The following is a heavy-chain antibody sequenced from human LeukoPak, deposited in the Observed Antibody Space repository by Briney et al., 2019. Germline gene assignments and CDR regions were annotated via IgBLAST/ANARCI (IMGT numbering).Heavy chain of an antibody. D-gene: IGHD6-19*01. J-gene: IGHJ4*02. Sequence: GGSLRLSCAASGFTFSGFARDWGRQGSGKGREWGGRVRSKANSYATAYAGWVKGIFTSSRDEANKPGNLQIYSLKTEDTAVYYCTRHVEIPGIAVAALVPFDYWGQGTLVPVSS. CDR3: TRHVEIPGIAVAALVPFDY. CDR1: GFTFSGFA. CDR2: VRSKANSYAT. V-gene: IGHV3-73*01.